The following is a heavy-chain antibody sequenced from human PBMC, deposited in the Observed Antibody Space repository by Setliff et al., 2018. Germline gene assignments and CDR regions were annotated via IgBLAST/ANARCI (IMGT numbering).Heavy chain of an antibody. CDR2: ISGSGGST. Sequence: PGGSLRLPCAASGFTFSSYAMSWVRQAPGQGLEWVSAISGSGGSTYYADSVKGRFTISRDNSKNTVYLQMNSLRAEDTAVYYCAKGLSGYSYGSNSNAFDIWGQGTMVTVSS. D-gene: IGHD5-18*01. J-gene: IGHJ3*02. V-gene: IGHV3-23*01. CDR1: GFTFSSYA. CDR3: AKGLSGYSYGSNSNAFDI.